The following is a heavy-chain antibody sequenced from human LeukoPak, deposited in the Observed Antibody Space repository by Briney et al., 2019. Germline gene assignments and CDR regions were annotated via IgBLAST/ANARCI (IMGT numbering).Heavy chain of an antibody. Sequence: PGGALRLSCAASGFTFSSYSMNWVRQASGKGLEWVSYISSSSSTIYYADSVKGRFTISRDNAKNSLYLQMNSLRAEDTAVYYCARDMLEYYGSGNYYYGMDVWGQGTTVTVSS. D-gene: IGHD3-10*01. CDR2: ISSSSSTI. J-gene: IGHJ6*02. V-gene: IGHV3-48*01. CDR1: GFTFSSYS. CDR3: ARDMLEYYGSGNYYYGMDV.